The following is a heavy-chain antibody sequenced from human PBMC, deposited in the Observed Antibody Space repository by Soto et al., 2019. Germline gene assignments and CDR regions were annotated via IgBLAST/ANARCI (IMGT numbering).Heavy chain of an antibody. CDR3: ARLGGSYAVPHFDY. V-gene: IGHV4-59*08. CDR2: IYYSGTTT. J-gene: IGHJ4*02. D-gene: IGHD1-26*01. CDR1: GGSIDTYY. Sequence: SETLSLTCTVSGGSIDTYYWSWIRQPPGKGLQWIGYIYYSGTTTNYNPSLKSRVTLSVDTSKNQFSLKLSSVTAADTAVYYCARLGGSYAVPHFDYWGQGTLVTSPQ.